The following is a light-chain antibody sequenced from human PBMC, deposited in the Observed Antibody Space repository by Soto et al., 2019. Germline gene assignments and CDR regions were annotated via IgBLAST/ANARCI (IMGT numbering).Light chain of an antibody. CDR1: QNIDTY. V-gene: IGKV1-39*01. J-gene: IGKJ5*01. Sequence: DIQMTQSPSSLSASVGDRVTISCRASQNIDTYLNWYQQKPGKGPNLLIYGASNLQNGGPSRFSGSGSGTDFTLTITSLQPEDFATYYCQQSYDIPRTFGQGTRLEIK. CDR2: GAS. CDR3: QQSYDIPRT.